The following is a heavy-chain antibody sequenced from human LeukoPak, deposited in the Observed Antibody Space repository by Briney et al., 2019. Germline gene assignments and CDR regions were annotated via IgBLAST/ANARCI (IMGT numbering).Heavy chain of an antibody. J-gene: IGHJ5*02. Sequence: TSETLSLTCTVSGGSVNSGGHYWSWIRQHPGKGLEWIGYIYFSGSTYYNPSLKSRLTISVDTSKNQFSLKLSSVTAADTAVYYCARGDRIAAAGLNWFDPWGQGTLVTVSS. V-gene: IGHV4-31*03. CDR1: GGSVNSGGHY. CDR3: ARGDRIAAAGLNWFDP. CDR2: IYFSGST. D-gene: IGHD6-13*01.